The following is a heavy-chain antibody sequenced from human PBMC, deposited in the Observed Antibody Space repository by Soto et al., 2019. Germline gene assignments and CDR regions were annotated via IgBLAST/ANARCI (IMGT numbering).Heavy chain of an antibody. Sequence: PSETLSLTCTVSGGSISSYYWSWIRQPPGKGLEWIGYIYYSGSTNYNPSLKSRVTISVDTSKNQFSLKLSSVTAADTAVYYCARERGDFHPYYGMDVWGQGTTVTVSS. V-gene: IGHV4-59*01. D-gene: IGHD3-10*01. J-gene: IGHJ6*02. CDR3: ARERGDFHPYYGMDV. CDR1: GGSISSYY. CDR2: IYYSGST.